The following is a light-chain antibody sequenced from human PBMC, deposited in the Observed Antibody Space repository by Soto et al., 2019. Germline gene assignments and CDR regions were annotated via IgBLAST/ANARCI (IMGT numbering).Light chain of an antibody. Sequence: ERVMTQSQATLSVSPGERATLSCRASQSVSNNLVWYQQKPGQAPRLLIYGASTRATGIPARFSGSGSGTEFTLTISSLQPEDCAVYFCQQYDNWPRTFGQGTKVEIK. CDR2: GAS. V-gene: IGKV3-15*01. J-gene: IGKJ1*01. CDR1: QSVSNN. CDR3: QQYDNWPRT.